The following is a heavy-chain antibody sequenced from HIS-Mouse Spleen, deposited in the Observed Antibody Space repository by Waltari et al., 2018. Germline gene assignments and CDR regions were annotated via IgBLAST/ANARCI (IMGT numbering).Heavy chain of an antibody. CDR3: AREIPYSSSWYDWYFDL. CDR2: IYYSGST. CDR1: GGSIRSSSYY. D-gene: IGHD6-13*01. Sequence: QLQLQESGPGLVKPSETLSLTCTVSGGSIRSSSYYWGWIRQPPGKGLEGIGSIYYSGSTYYNPSLKSRVTISVDTSKNQFSLKLSSVTAADTAVYYCAREIPYSSSWYDWYFDLWGRDTLVTVSS. V-gene: IGHV4-39*07. J-gene: IGHJ2*01.